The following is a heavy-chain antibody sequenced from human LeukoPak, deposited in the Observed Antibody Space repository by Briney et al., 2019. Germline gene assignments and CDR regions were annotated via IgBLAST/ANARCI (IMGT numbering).Heavy chain of an antibody. D-gene: IGHD1-26*01. CDR1: GGSISSYY. CDR2: IYYSGST. V-gene: IGHV4-59*01. Sequence: SETLSLTCTVSGGSISSYYWSWIRQPPGKGLEWIGYIYYSGSTNYNPSLKSRVTISVDTSKNQFSLKLSSVTAADTAVYYCARDPVGGSTIFDYWGQGTLDTVSS. J-gene: IGHJ4*02. CDR3: ARDPVGGSTIFDY.